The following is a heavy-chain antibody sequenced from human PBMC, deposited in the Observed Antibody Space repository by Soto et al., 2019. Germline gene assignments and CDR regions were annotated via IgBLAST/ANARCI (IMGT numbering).Heavy chain of an antibody. D-gene: IGHD3-9*01. CDR1: GFTFSTYS. J-gene: IGHJ6*02. CDR2: ISSSRSTV. Sequence: EVKLVESGGGLVQPGGSLRLSCAASGFTFSTYSMNWVRQAPGKGLEWVSYISSSRSTVFHADSVKGRFTISRDNAKNSVYLQMNSLRAEDTAVYYCARDRTILTAGDWFYYGMDVWGQGTTVTVSS. CDR3: ARDRTILTAGDWFYYGMDV. V-gene: IGHV3-48*01.